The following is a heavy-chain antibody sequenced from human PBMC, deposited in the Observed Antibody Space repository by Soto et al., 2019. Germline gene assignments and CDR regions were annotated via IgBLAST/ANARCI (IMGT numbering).Heavy chain of an antibody. V-gene: IGHV4-39*01. CDR3: ARPFVEGQPAAPGDTGAFDI. CDR2: IYYSGST. Sequence: SETLSLTCTVSGGSISSSSYYWGWIRQPPGKGLEWIGSIYYSGSTYYNPSLKSRVTISVDTSKNQFSLKLSSVTAADTAVYYCARPFVEGQPAAPGDTGAFDIWGQGTMVTVSS. CDR1: GGSISSSSYY. D-gene: IGHD2-2*01. J-gene: IGHJ3*02.